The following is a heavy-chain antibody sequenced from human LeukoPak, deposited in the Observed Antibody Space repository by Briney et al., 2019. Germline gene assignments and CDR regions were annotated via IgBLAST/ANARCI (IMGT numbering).Heavy chain of an antibody. CDR3: ARIRLGAFDI. Sequence: GGSLRLSCAASGFAFSSYWMIWVRQAPGKGLEWVANIKQDGSEKYFVDSVKGRFTITRDNAKNSVHLQMNSLRAEDTAVYYCARIRLGAFDIWGQGTMVTVSS. CDR2: IKQDGSEK. J-gene: IGHJ3*02. CDR1: GFAFSSYW. V-gene: IGHV3-7*01. D-gene: IGHD7-27*01.